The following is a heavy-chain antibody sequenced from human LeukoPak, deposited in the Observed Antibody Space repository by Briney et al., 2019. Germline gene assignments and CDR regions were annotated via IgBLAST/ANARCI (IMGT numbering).Heavy chain of an antibody. CDR3: ARGGGSLNY. CDR1: GFTFSASS. CDR2: ISSSGTYM. J-gene: IGHJ4*02. Sequence: GGSLRLSCAASGFTFSASSMNWVRQAPGKGLEWVSSISSSGTYMFYVDSLKSRFTISRDNANNSLYLQMNNLRAEDTAVYYCARGGGSLNYWGQGILVTVSS. D-gene: IGHD1-1*01. V-gene: IGHV3-21*06.